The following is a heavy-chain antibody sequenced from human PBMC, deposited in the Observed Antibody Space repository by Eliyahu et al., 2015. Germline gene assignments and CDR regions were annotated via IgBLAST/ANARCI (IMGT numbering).Heavy chain of an antibody. J-gene: IGHJ4*02. Sequence: QITLKESGPTLVKPTQTLTLXCTFSGFSLSTSGVGVXWXRQPPGKALEWLALIYWDDDKRYSPSLKSRLTITKDTXKNQVVLTMTNMDPVDTATYYCARCHQVYDILTGYTKTSNFDYWGQGTLVTVSS. D-gene: IGHD3-9*01. CDR1: GFSLSTSGVG. V-gene: IGHV2-5*02. CDR2: IYWDDDK. CDR3: ARCHQVYDILTGYTKTSNFDY.